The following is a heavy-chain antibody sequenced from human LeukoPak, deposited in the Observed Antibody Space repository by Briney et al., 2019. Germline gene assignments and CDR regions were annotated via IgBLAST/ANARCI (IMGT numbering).Heavy chain of an antibody. Sequence: GGSLRLSCAASGFTVSSNYMSWVRQAPGKGLEWVSVIYSGGSTYYADSVKGRLTISRDNSKNTLYLQMNSLRAEDTAVYYCARDSYGGNFDYWGQGTLVTVSS. CDR3: ARDSYGGNFDY. J-gene: IGHJ4*02. V-gene: IGHV3-66*01. CDR2: IYSGGST. CDR1: GFTVSSNY. D-gene: IGHD4-23*01.